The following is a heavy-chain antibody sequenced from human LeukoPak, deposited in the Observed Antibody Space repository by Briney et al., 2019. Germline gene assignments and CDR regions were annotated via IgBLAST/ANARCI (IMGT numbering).Heavy chain of an antibody. V-gene: IGHV3-7*03. CDR2: IKQDGSEK. CDR1: GFTFSSYW. Sequence: GGSLRLSCAASGFTFSSYWMSWVRQAPGKGLEWVANIKQDGSEKYYVDSVKGRFTISRDNAKNSLYLQMNSLRAEDTAVYYCARGGWTYSSSWFFKYFDYWGQGTLVTVSS. CDR3: ARGGWTYSSSWFFKYFDY. J-gene: IGHJ4*02. D-gene: IGHD6-13*01.